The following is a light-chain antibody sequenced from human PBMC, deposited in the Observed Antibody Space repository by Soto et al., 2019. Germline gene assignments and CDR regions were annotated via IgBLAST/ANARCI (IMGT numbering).Light chain of an antibody. Sequence: EIVLTQSPGTLSLSPEERATLSCRASQSVSSTYLAWFQQKPGQAPRLLIYGASSRATGIPARFSGSGSGTDFTLTISSLEPEDFAVYYCQQRSNWPITFGQGTRLEIK. V-gene: IGKV3D-20*02. CDR3: QQRSNWPIT. CDR2: GAS. CDR1: QSVSSTY. J-gene: IGKJ5*01.